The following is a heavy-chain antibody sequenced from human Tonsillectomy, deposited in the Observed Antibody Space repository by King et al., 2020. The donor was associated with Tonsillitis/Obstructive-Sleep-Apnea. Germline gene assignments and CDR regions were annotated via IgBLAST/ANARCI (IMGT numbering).Heavy chain of an antibody. D-gene: IGHD3-3*02. CDR1: GFSLSTGVG. CDR3: ARIRGDLFFDY. J-gene: IGHJ4*02. V-gene: IGHV2-5*02. Sequence: TLKESGPALVKPTQTLTLTCSFSGFSLSTGVGVGWSRQPPGKALEWLALIYWDDDQRYRPSLKSRLSITKDSSKNQVVLTMTNMDPVDAATYFCARIRGDLFFDYWGQGTLVTVSS. CDR2: IYWDDDQ.